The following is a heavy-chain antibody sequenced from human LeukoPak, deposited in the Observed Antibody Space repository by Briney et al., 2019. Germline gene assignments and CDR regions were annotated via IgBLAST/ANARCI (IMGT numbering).Heavy chain of an antibody. V-gene: IGHV3-11*01. Sequence: PGVSVRLSCAVSGFTFSDYYMSWIPQAPGRAREGVSYISFSGSTIYYADSVKGRFAICSDNAQSPLYVQVNSLRAQDTAFYYGASHTVVVSATHDAFAFWGQGTMVTVSS. D-gene: IGHD2-21*02. CDR2: ISFSGSTI. J-gene: IGHJ3*01. CDR1: GFTFSDYY. CDR3: ASHTVVVSATHDAFAF.